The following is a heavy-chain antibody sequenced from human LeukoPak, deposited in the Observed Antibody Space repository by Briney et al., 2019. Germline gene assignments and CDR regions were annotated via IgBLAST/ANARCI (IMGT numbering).Heavy chain of an antibody. Sequence: GGSLRLSCAASGFTFSSYAMSWVRQAPGKGLEWVSAISGSGGSTYYADSVKGRFTISRDNSKNTLYLQMNSPRAEDTAVYYCAETREYSYGDYYFDYWGQGTLVTVSS. D-gene: IGHD5-18*01. CDR3: AETREYSYGDYYFDY. CDR2: ISGSGGST. CDR1: GFTFSSYA. V-gene: IGHV3-23*01. J-gene: IGHJ4*02.